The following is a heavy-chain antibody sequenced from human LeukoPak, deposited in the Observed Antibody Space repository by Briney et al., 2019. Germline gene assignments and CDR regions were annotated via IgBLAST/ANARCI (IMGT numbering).Heavy chain of an antibody. CDR3: ARVLPGQWLGWFDP. CDR2: IYYSGTT. D-gene: IGHD6-19*01. V-gene: IGHV4-39*07. Sequence: PSETLSLTCTVSGGSISSTSYYWCWIRQPPGKGLEWIGSIYYSGTTYYNPSLKTRVIISVDTSKDQFSLKLSSVTAADTAVYYCARVLPGQWLGWFDPWGQGTLVTVSS. CDR1: GGSISSTSYY. J-gene: IGHJ5*02.